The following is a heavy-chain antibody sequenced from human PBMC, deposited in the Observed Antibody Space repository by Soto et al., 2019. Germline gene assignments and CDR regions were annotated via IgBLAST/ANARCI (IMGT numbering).Heavy chain of an antibody. CDR1: GFTFSSYG. Sequence: PXGALILSCAAAGFTFSSYGMHWVRQAPGKGLEWVAVIWFDGSNKYYADSVKGRFTISRDNSKNTLYLQMNSLRAEDTAVYYCARVAYSSGWSEWFDHWGQGTLVTVSS. CDR2: IWFDGSNK. V-gene: IGHV3-33*01. D-gene: IGHD6-19*01. J-gene: IGHJ5*02. CDR3: ARVAYSSGWSEWFDH.